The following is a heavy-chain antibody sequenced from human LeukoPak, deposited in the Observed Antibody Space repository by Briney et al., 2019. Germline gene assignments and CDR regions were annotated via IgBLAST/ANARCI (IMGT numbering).Heavy chain of an antibody. CDR3: GKEGGA. V-gene: IGHV3-23*01. CDR1: GFRFSDFT. J-gene: IGHJ5*02. D-gene: IGHD3-16*01. Sequence: PGGSPRLSCAASGFRFSDFTMTWVRQAPGKGPEWVSAIGGRGGSTYYADFLGGRFTISRDNSKDMVYLQMNSLKVEDTATYYCGKEGGAWGQGTKVTVSS. CDR2: IGGRGGST.